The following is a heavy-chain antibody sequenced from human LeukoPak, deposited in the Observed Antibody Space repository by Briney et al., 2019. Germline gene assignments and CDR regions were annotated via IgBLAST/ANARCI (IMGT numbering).Heavy chain of an antibody. V-gene: IGHV4-30-4*01. D-gene: IGHD3-10*01. CDR2: IYYNGST. J-gene: IGHJ5*02. CDR1: GGSISSGDYY. CDR3: ARTSLGGAWFDP. Sequence: SQTLSLTCTVSGGSISSGDYYWRWIRQPPGKGLEWIGYIYYNGSTYYNPSLKSRVTISVDTSKNQFSLKLSSVTAADTAVYYCARTSLGGAWFDPWGQGTLVTVSS.